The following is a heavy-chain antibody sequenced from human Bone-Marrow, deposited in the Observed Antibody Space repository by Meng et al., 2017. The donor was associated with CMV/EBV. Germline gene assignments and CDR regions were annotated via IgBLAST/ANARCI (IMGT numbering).Heavy chain of an antibody. CDR3: ARDRGYSSSRRIKDYYYGMDV. V-gene: IGHV4-31*03. CDR1: GGFISSGGYY. D-gene: IGHD6-13*01. CDR2: IYYSGST. Sequence: SETLSLTCTVSGGFISSGGYYWSWIRQHPGKGLEWIGYIYYSGSTYYNPSLKSRVTISVDTSKNQFSLKLSSVTAADTAVYYCARDRGYSSSRRIKDYYYGMDVWGQGTTVTVSS. J-gene: IGHJ6*02.